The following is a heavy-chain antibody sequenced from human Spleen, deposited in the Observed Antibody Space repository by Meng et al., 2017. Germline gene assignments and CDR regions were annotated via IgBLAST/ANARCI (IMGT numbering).Heavy chain of an antibody. D-gene: IGHD2-15*01. CDR1: GFTFSSYS. J-gene: IGHJ4*02. V-gene: IGHV3-21*06. CDR2: ISSST. Sequence: VQLVESGGGLVQPGGSLRLSCAASGFTFSSYSMHWVRQAPGKGLEWVSSISSSTYADSVKGRFTTSRDNAKNSLYLQMNSLRAEDTAVYYCARGRVVVAAAPSDYWGQGTLVTVSS. CDR3: ARGRVVVAAAPSDY.